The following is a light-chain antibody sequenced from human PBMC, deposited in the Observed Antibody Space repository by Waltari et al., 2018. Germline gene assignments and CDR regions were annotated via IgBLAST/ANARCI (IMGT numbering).Light chain of an antibody. V-gene: IGKV1-5*03. J-gene: IGKJ4*01. Sequence: DIQMTQSPSTLSASVGDRVTITCRASQSISSWLAWYQQKPGKAPKLLIYKASSLESGVPSRFSGSGSETEFTLTISSLQPDDFATYYCQQSYSTPLTFGGGTKVEIK. CDR3: QQSYSTPLT. CDR2: KAS. CDR1: QSISSW.